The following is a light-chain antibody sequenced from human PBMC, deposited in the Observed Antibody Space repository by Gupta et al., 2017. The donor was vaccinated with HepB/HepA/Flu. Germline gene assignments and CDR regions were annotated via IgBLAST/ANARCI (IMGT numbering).Light chain of an antibody. V-gene: IGLV2-14*03. J-gene: IGLJ3*02. CDR2: DVS. CDR1: SIDVGGYNY. Sequence: QSALTQPAAVSVSPGPSITISCTGTSIDVGGYNYVSWYQQHPGKAPKLMIYDVSNRPSGVSNRFSGSKSGNTASLTISGLQAEDEADYYCSSYTSSSLWVFGGGTKLTVL. CDR3: SSYTSSSLWV.